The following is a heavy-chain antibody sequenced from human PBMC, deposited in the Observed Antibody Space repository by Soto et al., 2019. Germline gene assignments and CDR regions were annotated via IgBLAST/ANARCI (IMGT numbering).Heavy chain of an antibody. Sequence: EVQLVESGGGLVQPGGSLRLSCAASGFTFSSYWMLWVRQAPGKGLVWVSRINSDGSSTSYADSVKGRFTISRDNAKNKLYLQMNSLRDEDTAVYYCARVYNWGGIDYWGQGTLVTVSP. V-gene: IGHV3-74*01. J-gene: IGHJ4*02. CDR1: GFTFSSYW. D-gene: IGHD1-1*01. CDR3: ARVYNWGGIDY. CDR2: INSDGSST.